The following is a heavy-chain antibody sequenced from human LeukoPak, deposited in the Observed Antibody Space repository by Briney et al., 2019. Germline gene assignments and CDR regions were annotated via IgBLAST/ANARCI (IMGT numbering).Heavy chain of an antibody. CDR3: ASCSGGSCYPPGYFDY. V-gene: IGHV3-11*01. D-gene: IGHD2-15*01. J-gene: IGHJ4*02. CDR1: GFTFSDYY. Sequence: PGGSLRLSCAASGFTFSDYYMSWIRQAPGKGLEWVSYISSSGSTIYYADSVKGRFTISRDNAKNSLYLQMNSLRVEDTAVYYCASCSGGSCYPPGYFDYWGQGTLVTVSS. CDR2: ISSSGSTI.